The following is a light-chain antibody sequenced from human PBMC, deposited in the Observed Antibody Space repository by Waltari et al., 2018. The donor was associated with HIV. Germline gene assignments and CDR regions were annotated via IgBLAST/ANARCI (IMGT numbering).Light chain of an antibody. J-gene: IGKJ2*01. V-gene: IGKV1-5*03. CDR2: KAS. CDR3: QQYSDSPYT. CDR1: QTITNW. Sequence: DLQMTQSPSTLSASVGERVTITCRADQTITNWLAWYKQAPGEAPNLLIYKASNLQGGVPSRSTGSGSGTQFTLTISSLQSDDSGTYYCQQYSDSPYTFGQGTKLEI.